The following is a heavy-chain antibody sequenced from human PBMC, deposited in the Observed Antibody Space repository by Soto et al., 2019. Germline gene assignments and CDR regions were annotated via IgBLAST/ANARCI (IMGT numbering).Heavy chain of an antibody. D-gene: IGHD2-8*01. CDR2: ISGYNGDT. V-gene: IGHV1-18*01. CDR3: AKNGQPPHYYYGLDV. J-gene: IGHJ6*02. CDR1: GYTFTRYG. Sequence: GASVKVSCKASGYTFTRYGISWVRQAPGQGLEGMGWISGYNGDTNYAQKFQDRVSMTIDTSMGTAYMELRSLTSDDTAIYYCAKNGQPPHYYYGLDVWG.